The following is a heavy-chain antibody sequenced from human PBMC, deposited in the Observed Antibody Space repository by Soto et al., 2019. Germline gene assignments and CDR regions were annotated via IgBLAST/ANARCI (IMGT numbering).Heavy chain of an antibody. CDR3: ARVHGEMATNFDY. CDR1: GGSISSGGYY. V-gene: IGHV4-31*03. D-gene: IGHD5-12*01. J-gene: IGHJ4*02. CDR2: IYYSGST. Sequence: SETLSLTCTVSGGSISSGGYYWSWIRQHPGKGLEWIGYIYYSGSTYYNPSLKSRVTISVDTSKNQFSLKLSSVTAADTAVYYCARVHGEMATNFDYWGQGTLVTVSS.